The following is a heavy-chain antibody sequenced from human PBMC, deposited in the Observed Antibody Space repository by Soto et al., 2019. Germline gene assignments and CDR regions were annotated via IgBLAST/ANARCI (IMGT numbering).Heavy chain of an antibody. CDR2: IHYSGGT. Sequence: QVQLQESGPGLVKPSETLSLTCTVPGCSDNIGTYYWSWIRQPPGKGLEWIGFIHYSGGTNYNPSRKSRVTMSVDTSKNQFSLKWTSVNAADTAVYYCTRGGDAYTNGHWGQGTLVTVSS. J-gene: IGHJ4*02. CDR1: GCSDNIGTYY. CDR3: TRGGDAYTNGH. V-gene: IGHV4-61*01. D-gene: IGHD2-21*01.